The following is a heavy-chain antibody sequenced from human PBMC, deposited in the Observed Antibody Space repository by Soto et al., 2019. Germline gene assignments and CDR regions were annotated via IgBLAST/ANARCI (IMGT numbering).Heavy chain of an antibody. CDR2: ITVCNGKP. CDR3: ARWLQLRPLDY. CDR1: GYTFTSYG. Sequence: QVQLVQSGGEVKRPGASVKVSCKTAGYTFTSYGIGWVRQAPGQGLEYMGWITVCNGKPNYAQKFQDRVTMTADTSTYTAYMELRSLKSDDTAVYYCARWLQLRPLDYWGQGTLVTVSS. V-gene: IGHV1-18*01. D-gene: IGHD1-1*01. J-gene: IGHJ4*02.